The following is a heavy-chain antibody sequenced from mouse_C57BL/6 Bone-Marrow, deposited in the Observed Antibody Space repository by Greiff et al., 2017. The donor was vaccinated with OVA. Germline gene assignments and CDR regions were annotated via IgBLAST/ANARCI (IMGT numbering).Heavy chain of an antibody. CDR1: GFTFSDYY. D-gene: IGHD1-1*01. CDR3: ARVFITTPLWYFDV. V-gene: IGHV5-16*01. Sequence: VQLKESEGGLVQPGSSMKLSCTASGFTFSDYYMAWVRQVPEKGLEWVANINYDGSSTYYLDSLKSRFIISRDNAKNILYLQMSSLKSEDTATYYCARVFITTPLWYFDVWGTGTTVTVSS. CDR2: INYDGSST. J-gene: IGHJ1*03.